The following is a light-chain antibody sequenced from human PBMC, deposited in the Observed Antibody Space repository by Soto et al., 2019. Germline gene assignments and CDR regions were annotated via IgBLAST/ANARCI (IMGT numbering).Light chain of an antibody. CDR2: NAS. J-gene: IGKJ1*01. Sequence: DIQMNQSPFTLSASVGERVTITCRASQAISSWLAWYQQKPGKAPKLLIYNASTLTSGVPSRFSGSGSGTEFTLTISSLQPDDFATYYCQQYDSYSWTFGQGTKVDI. CDR3: QQYDSYSWT. V-gene: IGKV1-5*03. CDR1: QAISSW.